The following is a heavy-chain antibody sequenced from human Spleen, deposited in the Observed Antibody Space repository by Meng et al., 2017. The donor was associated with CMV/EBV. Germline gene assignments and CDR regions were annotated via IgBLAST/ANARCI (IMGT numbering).Heavy chain of an antibody. J-gene: IGHJ6*02. V-gene: IGHV4-34*01. CDR2: INHSGST. CDR3: ARVRSTSWRVYYYYGMDV. CDR1: GGSFSGYY. Sequence: SETLSPTCAVYGGSFSGYYWSWIRQPPGKGLEWIGEINHSGSTNYNPSLKSRVTISVDTSKNQFSLKLSSVTAADTAVYYCARVRSTSWRVYYYYGMDVWGQGTTVTVSS. D-gene: IGHD2-2*01.